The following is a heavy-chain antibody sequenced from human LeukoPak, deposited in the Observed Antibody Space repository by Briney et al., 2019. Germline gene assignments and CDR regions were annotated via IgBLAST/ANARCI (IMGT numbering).Heavy chain of an antibody. CDR2: IIPIFGTA. CDR3: ARDLTIFAVGHNWFDP. CDR1: GGTFSSYA. J-gene: IGHJ5*02. V-gene: IGHV1-69*01. Sequence: SVKVSCKASGGTFSSYAISWVRQAPGQGLEWMGGIIPIFGTANYAQKFQGRVTVTADESTSTAYMELSSLRSEDTAVYYCARDLTIFAVGHNWFDPWGQGTLVTVSS. D-gene: IGHD3-3*01.